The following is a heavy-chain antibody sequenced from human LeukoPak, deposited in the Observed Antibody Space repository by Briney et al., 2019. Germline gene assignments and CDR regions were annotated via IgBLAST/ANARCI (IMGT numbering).Heavy chain of an antibody. CDR2: IYHSGST. Sequence: SETLSLTCTVSGGSINNYYWSWIRQPPGKGLEWIGSIYHSGSTYYNPSLKSRVTISVDTSKNQFSLKLSSVTAADTAVYYCARVSPITWGQGTLVTVSS. V-gene: IGHV4-38-2*02. CDR1: GGSINNYY. D-gene: IGHD1-20*01. CDR3: ARVSPIT. J-gene: IGHJ4*02.